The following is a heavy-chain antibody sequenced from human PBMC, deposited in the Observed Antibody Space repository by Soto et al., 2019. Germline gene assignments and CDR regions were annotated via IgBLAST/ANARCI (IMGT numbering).Heavy chain of an antibody. CDR2: INGNNGNT. J-gene: IGHJ4*02. Sequence: ASVKVSCKASGYTFTTYAMHWVRQAPGERLEWMGWINGNNGNTKYSQRFQGRVTISRDTSASTAYMELSSLRSEDTAVYYCATHTGTWTQLRLNYWGQGTLVTVYS. D-gene: IGHD4-17*01. V-gene: IGHV1-3*01. CDR3: ATHTGTWTQLRLNY. CDR1: GYTFTTYA.